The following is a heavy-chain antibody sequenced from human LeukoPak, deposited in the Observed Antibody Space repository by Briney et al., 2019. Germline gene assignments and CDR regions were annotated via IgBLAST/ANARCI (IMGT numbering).Heavy chain of an antibody. Sequence: SETLSLTCTVSGGSISSSNYYWGWIRQPPGKGLEWNESIYYSGSTYDNSSLKSRDTISVDASKNQFSLKLSSVTAADTAVYYCVRQAYYYDSSAYYYYFDYWGQGTLVTVSS. J-gene: IGHJ4*02. V-gene: IGHV4-39*01. CDR1: GGSISSSNYY. CDR2: IYYSGST. CDR3: VRQAYYYDSSAYYYYFDY. D-gene: IGHD3-22*01.